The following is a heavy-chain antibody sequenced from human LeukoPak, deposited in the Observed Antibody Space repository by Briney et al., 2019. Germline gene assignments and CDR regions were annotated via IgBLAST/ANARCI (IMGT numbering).Heavy chain of an antibody. CDR3: AGQPAAADRYFDY. Sequence: PGGSMRLSCAASGFIFDDYAMHWDRQAPGKGLEWVSLISGDGGSTYYADSVKGRFTISRDNSKNSLYLQMNSLKTEDTALYYCAGQPAAADRYFDYWGQGTLVTVSS. CDR2: ISGDGGST. D-gene: IGHD6-13*01. J-gene: IGHJ4*02. V-gene: IGHV3-43*02. CDR1: GFIFDDYA.